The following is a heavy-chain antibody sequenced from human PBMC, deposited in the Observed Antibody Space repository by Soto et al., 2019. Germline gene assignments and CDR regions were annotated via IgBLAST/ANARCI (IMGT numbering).Heavy chain of an antibody. CDR3: ARVRGQNYDILTCYYYSSNYYGMYV. V-gene: IGHV6-1*01. J-gene: IGHJ6*02. CDR2: TYYRSKWYN. D-gene: IGHD3-9*01. Sequence: SQTLSLTCAISGDSVSSNSAAWNWIRQSPSRGLEWLGRTYYRSKWYNDYAVSVKSRITINPDTSKNQFSLQLNSVTPEDTAVYYCARVRGQNYDILTCYYYSSNYYGMYVRGQGTTVTVSS. CDR1: GDSVSSNSAA.